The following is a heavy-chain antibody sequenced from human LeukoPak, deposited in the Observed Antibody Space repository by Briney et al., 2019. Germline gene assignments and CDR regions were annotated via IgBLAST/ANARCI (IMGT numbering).Heavy chain of an antibody. D-gene: IGHD3-3*01. CDR2: IYYSGST. V-gene: IGHV4-61*01. Sequence: SETLSLTCTVSGGSVSSGSYYWSWIRQPPGKGLEWIGYIYYSGSTNYNPSLKSRVTISVDTSKNQFSLKLSSVTAADTAVYYCARARHYDFWSGYYTEWFDPWGQGTLVTVSS. J-gene: IGHJ5*02. CDR1: GGSVSSGSYY. CDR3: ARARHYDFWSGYYTEWFDP.